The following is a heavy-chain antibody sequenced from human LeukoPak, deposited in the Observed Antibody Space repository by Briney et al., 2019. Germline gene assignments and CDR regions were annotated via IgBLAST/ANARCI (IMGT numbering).Heavy chain of an antibody. Sequence: GGSLRLSCAAPGFTFSSYAMSWVRQAPGKGLEWVSAISGSGGSTYYADPVKGRFTISRDNSKNTLYLQMNSLRAEDTAVYYCAKPIYYDSSGRYYFDYWGQGTLVTVSS. V-gene: IGHV3-23*01. CDR2: ISGSGGST. CDR3: AKPIYYDSSGRYYFDY. D-gene: IGHD3-22*01. J-gene: IGHJ4*02. CDR1: GFTFSSYA.